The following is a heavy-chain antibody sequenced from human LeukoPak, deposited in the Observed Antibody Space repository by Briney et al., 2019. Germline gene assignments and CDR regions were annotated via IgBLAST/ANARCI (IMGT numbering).Heavy chain of an antibody. CDR1: GGSISSYY. Sequence: SETLSLTCTVSGGSISSYYWSWIRQPPGKGLEWIAYIYYSGNNNYNPSPKSRLTISAHTSKHQFPLTLISVTSADNTAFYCATTYYYDGSGYALYAFAISGQGTMVTVSS. CDR2: IYYSGNN. D-gene: IGHD3-22*01. CDR3: ATTYYYDGSGYALYAFAI. J-gene: IGHJ3*02. V-gene: IGHV4-59*01.